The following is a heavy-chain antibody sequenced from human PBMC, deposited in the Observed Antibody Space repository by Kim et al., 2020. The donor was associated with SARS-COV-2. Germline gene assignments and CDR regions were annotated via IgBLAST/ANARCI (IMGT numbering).Heavy chain of an antibody. J-gene: IGHJ4*02. D-gene: IGHD6-13*01. V-gene: IGHV1-46*01. CDR3: ARDLAAAGAFDY. Sequence: YAQNFQGRVSMTSDTSTSTVYMELSSLRSEDTAVYYCARDLAAAGAFDYWGQGTLVTVSS.